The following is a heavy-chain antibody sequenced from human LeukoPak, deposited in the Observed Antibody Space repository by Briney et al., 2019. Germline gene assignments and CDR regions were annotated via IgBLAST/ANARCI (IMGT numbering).Heavy chain of an antibody. CDR1: GFTFSSYA. V-gene: IGHV3-23*01. J-gene: IGHJ4*02. CDR3: AKGYNRYSGSYPIDY. Sequence: GGSLRLSCAASGFTFSSYAMSWVRQAPGKGLEWVSAISGSGGSTYYADSVKGRFTISRDNSKNTLYLQMNSLRAEDTAVYYCAKGYNRYSGSYPIDYWGQGTLVTVSS. CDR2: ISGSGGST. D-gene: IGHD1-26*01.